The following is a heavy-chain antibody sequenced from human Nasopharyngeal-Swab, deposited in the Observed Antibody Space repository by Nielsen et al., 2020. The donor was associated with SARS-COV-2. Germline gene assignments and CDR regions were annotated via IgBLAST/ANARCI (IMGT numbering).Heavy chain of an antibody. J-gene: IGHJ6*02. V-gene: IGHV1-46*01. CDR1: GYTFTSYY. CDR2: INPSGGST. D-gene: IGHD6-19*01. Sequence: ASVKVSCKASGYTFTSYYMHWVRQAPGQGLEWMGIINPSGGSTSYAQKFQGRVTMTRDTSTSTVYMELSGLRSEDTAVYYCARDRGYSSGWYYHYYYYGMDVWGQGTTVTVSS. CDR3: ARDRGYSSGWYYHYYYYGMDV.